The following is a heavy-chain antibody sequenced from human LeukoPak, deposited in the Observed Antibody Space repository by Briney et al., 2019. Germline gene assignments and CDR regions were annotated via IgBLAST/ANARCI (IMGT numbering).Heavy chain of an antibody. D-gene: IGHD3-10*01. CDR3: ARDSTYYYDSGSSAPHFFDN. CDR2: ISSGGTYE. J-gene: IGHJ4*01. Sequence: GKSLRLSCAASGFTFSNYAMHWVRQAPGKGLEWVSLISSGGTYEYYADSVKGRFTISRDNSKNTLYLQLNSLRAEDTAVYYCARDSTYYYDSGSSAPHFFDNWGHGTLVTVSS. CDR1: GFTFSNYA. V-gene: IGHV3-30*01.